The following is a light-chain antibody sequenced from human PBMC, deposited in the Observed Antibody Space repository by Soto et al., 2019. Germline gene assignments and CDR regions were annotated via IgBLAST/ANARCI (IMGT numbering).Light chain of an antibody. V-gene: IGKV1-12*01. Sequence: DIQMTQSPSSVSASVGDRVIITCRASQAFRNLLAWYQQKPGQAPKLLIYGASTLQGGVPSRFSGSESGTDFTLNISSVQPEDFATYYCQQSTTFPLPFGGGTKGEIK. CDR3: QQSTTFPLP. CDR1: QAFRNL. CDR2: GAS. J-gene: IGKJ4*01.